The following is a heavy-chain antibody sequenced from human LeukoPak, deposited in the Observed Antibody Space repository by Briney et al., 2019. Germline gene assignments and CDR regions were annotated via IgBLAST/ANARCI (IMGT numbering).Heavy chain of an antibody. J-gene: IGHJ4*02. Sequence: GGSLRLSCAASGFTFSNYYMNWVRQAPGKGREWVSSISSRSSSIYYADSVRGRFTIPRDNAKNSLYLQMNSLRAEDTAVYYCARERKDRGVAYYFDYWGQGTLVTVSS. CDR2: ISSRSSSI. CDR1: GFTFSNYY. D-gene: IGHD3-10*01. V-gene: IGHV3-21*01. CDR3: ARERKDRGVAYYFDY.